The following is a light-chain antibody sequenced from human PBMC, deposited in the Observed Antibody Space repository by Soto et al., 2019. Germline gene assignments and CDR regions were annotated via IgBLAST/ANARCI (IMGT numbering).Light chain of an antibody. Sequence: TVLTQSPATLSLSPGEIATLSCKASQSIGNSLGWFQQKPGQAPRLLIDDAFNRATGIPARFTGSGSGSDLTPTISSLKPEYFCVYYCRQRYNWPLTFGGGTKVEIK. CDR1: QSIGNS. V-gene: IGKV3-11*01. CDR3: RQRYNWPLT. J-gene: IGKJ4*01. CDR2: DAF.